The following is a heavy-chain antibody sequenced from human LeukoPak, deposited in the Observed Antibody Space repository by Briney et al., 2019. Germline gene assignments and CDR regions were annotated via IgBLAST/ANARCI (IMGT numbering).Heavy chain of an antibody. CDR2: INWNGGSI. Sequence: GGSLRLSCAASGFTFDDYGMTWVRQAPGKELEWVSDINWNGGSIGYADSVKGRFTVSRDNDKNSLYLQMNSLRAEDTALYYCAREKYDSSGYYTDNYYFDYWGQGTPVTVSS. D-gene: IGHD3-22*01. CDR3: AREKYDSSGYYTDNYYFDY. CDR1: GFTFDDYG. V-gene: IGHV3-20*04. J-gene: IGHJ4*02.